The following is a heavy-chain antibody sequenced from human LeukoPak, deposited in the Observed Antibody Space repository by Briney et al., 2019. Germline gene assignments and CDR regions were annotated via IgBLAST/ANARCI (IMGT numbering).Heavy chain of an antibody. V-gene: IGHV1-24*01. CDR3: ATSFTGIAVALFDY. J-gene: IGHJ4*02. D-gene: IGHD6-19*01. CDR2: FDPEDGET. Sequence: ASVKVSCKVSGYTLTELSMHWVRQAPGKWLEWMGGFDPEDGETIYAQKFQGRVTMTEDTSTDTAYMELSSLRSEDTGVYYCATSFTGIAVALFDYWGQGTLVTVSS. CDR1: GYTLTELS.